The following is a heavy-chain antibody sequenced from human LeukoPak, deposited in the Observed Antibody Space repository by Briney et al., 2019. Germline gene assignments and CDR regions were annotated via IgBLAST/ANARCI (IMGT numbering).Heavy chain of an antibody. CDR3: AREEIWFGELSRRDWFDP. CDR2: IYHSGST. V-gene: IGHV4-38-2*02. D-gene: IGHD3-10*01. Sequence: PSETLSLTCTVSGYSISSGYYWGWIRQPPGKGLEWIGSIYHSGSTYYNPSLKSRVTISVDTSKNQFSLKLSSVTAADTAVYYCAREEIWFGELSRRDWFDPWGQGTLSPSPQ. CDR1: GYSISSGYY. J-gene: IGHJ5*02.